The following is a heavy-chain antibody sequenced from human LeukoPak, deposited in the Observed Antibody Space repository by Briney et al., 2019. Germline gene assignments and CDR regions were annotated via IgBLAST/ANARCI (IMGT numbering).Heavy chain of an antibody. CDR3: ARVDYDDYLGNFDY. CDR1: GYTFPDYY. V-gene: IGHV1-2*02. D-gene: IGHD4-17*01. J-gene: IGHJ4*02. Sequence: ASVKVSCKASGYTFPDYYIHWVRQAPGQGLEWMGWINPKSGGTKYAQKFQDRVTMTRDTSISTAYMELSRLRSDGTAVYYCARVDYDDYLGNFDYWGQGTLVTVSS. CDR2: INPKSGGT.